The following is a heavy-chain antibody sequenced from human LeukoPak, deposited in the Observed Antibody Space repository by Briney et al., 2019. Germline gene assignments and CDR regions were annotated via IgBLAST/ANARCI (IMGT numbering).Heavy chain of an antibody. D-gene: IGHD6-19*01. V-gene: IGHV1-18*01. J-gene: IGHJ4*02. Sequence: ASVKVSCKASGYTFTSYGITWERRAPGQGLEWMGWISPYNGNTRYAQKFQGRVAMTTDTSTTTAYMELRGLRFNDAAVYYCARAGSGSGWYFDYWGQGTLVTVSS. CDR3: ARAGSGSGWYFDY. CDR2: ISPYNGNT. CDR1: GYTFTSYG.